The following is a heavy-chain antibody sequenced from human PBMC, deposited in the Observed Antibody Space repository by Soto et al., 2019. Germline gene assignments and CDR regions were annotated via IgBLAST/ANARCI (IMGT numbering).Heavy chain of an antibody. V-gene: IGHV3-21*03. CDR1: GFTFSSYT. D-gene: IGHD4-17*01. J-gene: IGHJ6*02. Sequence: PGGSLRLSCAASGFTFSSYTINWVRQAPGKGLEWVSSISSSSSHIYYAAPVKGRFTISRDDSKNTLYLQMNSLKTEDTAVYYCTTGTVTGNYYYYGMDVWGQGTTVTVSS. CDR2: ISSSSSHI. CDR3: TTGTVTGNYYYYGMDV.